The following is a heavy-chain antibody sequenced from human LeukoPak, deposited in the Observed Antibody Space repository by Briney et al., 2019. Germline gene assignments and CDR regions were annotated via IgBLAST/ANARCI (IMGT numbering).Heavy chain of an antibody. CDR3: ARGVTMIDPYYFDY. CDR1: GFTFSSYE. V-gene: IGHV3-48*03. Sequence: GGSLRLSCAASGFTFSSYEMNWVRQAPGKGLEGVSYISSSGSTIYHADSVKGRFTISRDNAKNSLYLQMNSLRAEDTAVYYCARGVTMIDPYYFDYWGQGTLVTVSS. CDR2: ISSSGSTI. D-gene: IGHD3-22*01. J-gene: IGHJ4*02.